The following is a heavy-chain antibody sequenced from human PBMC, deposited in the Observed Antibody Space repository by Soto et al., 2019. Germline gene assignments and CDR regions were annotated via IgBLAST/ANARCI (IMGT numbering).Heavy chain of an antibody. CDR3: ARESRSWYGSIWDY. CDR1: GGSISSYY. J-gene: IGHJ4*02. V-gene: IGHV4-59*12. D-gene: IGHD6-13*01. CDR2: IYFSGGT. Sequence: SETLSLTCTVSGGSISSYYWSWILQPPGKGLEWIGYIYFSGGTNYNPSLKSRVTISVDTSKNQFSLKLISVTAADTAVYYCARESRSWYGSIWDYWGQGTLVTVSS.